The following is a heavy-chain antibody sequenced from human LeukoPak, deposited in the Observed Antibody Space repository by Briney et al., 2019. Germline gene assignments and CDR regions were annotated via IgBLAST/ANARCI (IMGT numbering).Heavy chain of an antibody. D-gene: IGHD1-1*01. Sequence: GGSLRLSCAASGFTFSDYYMSWIRQAPGKGLEWVSYINSSGSTIYYADSVKGRFTISRDNAKNSLYLQMNSLRAEDTAVYYCARGLQLEPPEPYYFDYWGQGTLVTVSS. CDR2: INSSGSTI. J-gene: IGHJ4*02. CDR3: ARGLQLEPPEPYYFDY. V-gene: IGHV3-11*01. CDR1: GFTFSDYY.